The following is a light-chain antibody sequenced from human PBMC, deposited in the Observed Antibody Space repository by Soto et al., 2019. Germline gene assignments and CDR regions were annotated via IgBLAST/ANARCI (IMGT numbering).Light chain of an antibody. V-gene: IGKV1-5*01. Sequence: DIQMTQSPSTLSASVGDRVTITCRASQSVSTWLAWYQQKPGNAPTLLIYDASSLESGVPSRFSGSGSGTEFTLTISSLQPDDFAIYYCQNYNGYSWTFGLGTKVEI. CDR1: QSVSTW. CDR3: QNYNGYSWT. J-gene: IGKJ1*01. CDR2: DAS.